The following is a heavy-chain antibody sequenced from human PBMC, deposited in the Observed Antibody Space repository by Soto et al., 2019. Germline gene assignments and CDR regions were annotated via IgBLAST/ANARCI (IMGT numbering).Heavy chain of an antibody. D-gene: IGHD6-19*01. V-gene: IGHV4-4*07. CDR2: IHVNGNN. Sequence: SETLSLTCTVSGGPMSTYYWWSWISQPAGKGLEYIGRIHVNGNNNYNPSIRSRVTMSVDTSKDQFSLRLSYVTAADTAMYYCARLQFPDVTGAFNIWGQGTMVTVSS. CDR1: GGPMSTYY. CDR3: ARLQFPDVTGAFNI. J-gene: IGHJ3*02.